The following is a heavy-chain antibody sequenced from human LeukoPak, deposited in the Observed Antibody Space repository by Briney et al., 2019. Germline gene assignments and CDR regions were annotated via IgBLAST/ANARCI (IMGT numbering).Heavy chain of an antibody. D-gene: IGHD3-16*01. Sequence: PSETLSLTCTVSDDSISDYYRGWIRQPPGKGLEWIGYFHNSGTSTYNPSLKSRVTISADTSKNQFSLRLNSLTTADTAVYYCTRGAGWLIDYWGQGILVTVSS. J-gene: IGHJ4*02. V-gene: IGHV4-59*01. CDR3: TRGAGWLIDY. CDR1: DDSISDYY. CDR2: FHNSGTS.